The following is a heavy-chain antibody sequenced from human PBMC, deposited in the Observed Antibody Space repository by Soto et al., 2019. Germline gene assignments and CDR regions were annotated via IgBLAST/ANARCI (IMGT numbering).Heavy chain of an antibody. CDR3: AKVNTIFGMEYYYYGMDV. CDR2: ISGSAGST. Sequence: GSLRLSFAASGFTFSSYPMTWVRQAPGKGLEWVSTISGSAGSTFYADSVKDRFTIYRDNSENTLFLHMNSLRAEDTAVYYCAKVNTIFGMEYYYYGMDVWGQGTTVTVSS. CDR1: GFTFSSYP. J-gene: IGHJ6*02. V-gene: IGHV3-23*01. D-gene: IGHD3-3*01.